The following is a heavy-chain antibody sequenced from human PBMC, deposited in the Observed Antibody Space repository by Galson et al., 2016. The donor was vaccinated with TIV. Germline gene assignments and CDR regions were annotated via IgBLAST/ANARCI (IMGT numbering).Heavy chain of an antibody. CDR2: ITYTSATI. CDR3: ARPGNYDGDRRGAFDL. V-gene: IGHV3-48*04. Sequence: SLRLSCAASGFTFSSWHMDWVRQAPGEGLEWISFITYTSATIYYADSVKGRFTVSRDNAKNSLYLQMNSLRADGTAVYYCARPGNYDGDRRGAFDLWGQGTMVTVSP. J-gene: IGHJ3*01. D-gene: IGHD4-23*01. CDR1: GFTFSSWH.